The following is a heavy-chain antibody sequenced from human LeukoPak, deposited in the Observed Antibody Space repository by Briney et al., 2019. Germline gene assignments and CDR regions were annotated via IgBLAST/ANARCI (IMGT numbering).Heavy chain of an antibody. V-gene: IGHV1-2*02. D-gene: IGHD4-23*01. CDR3: ARDKRVTPFFGLFGNSFDP. CDR1: GYTFTGYY. J-gene: IGHJ5*02. Sequence: ASVKVSCKASGYTFTGYYMHWVRQAPGQGLEWMGWINPNSGGTNYAQKFQGRVTMTRDTSISTAYMELSRLRSDDTAVYYCARDKRVTPFFGLFGNSFDPWGQGTLVTVSS. CDR2: INPNSGGT.